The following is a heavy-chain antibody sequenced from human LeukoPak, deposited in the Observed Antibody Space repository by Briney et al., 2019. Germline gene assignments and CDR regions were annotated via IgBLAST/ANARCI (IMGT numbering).Heavy chain of an antibody. CDR3: AKDMGITMIVVGPFDY. J-gene: IGHJ4*02. CDR1: GFTFSSYG. V-gene: IGHV3-30*18. CDR2: ISYDGSNK. D-gene: IGHD3-22*01. Sequence: GGPLRLSCAASGFTFSSYGMHWVRQAPGKGLEWVAVISYDGSNKYYAGSVKGRFTISRDNSKNTLYLQMNSLRAEDTAVYYCAKDMGITMIVVGPFDYWGQGTLVTVSS.